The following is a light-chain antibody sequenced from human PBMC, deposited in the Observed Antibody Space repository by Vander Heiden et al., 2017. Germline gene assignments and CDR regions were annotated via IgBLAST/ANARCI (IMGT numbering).Light chain of an antibody. V-gene: IGKV1-5*03. CDR2: KAS. CDR1: QSISSW. Sequence: DTQMPQPPSTLSASVGDRVTITCRASQSISSWLAWYQQKPGKAPNLLIYKASSLESGVPSRFSGSGSGTEFTLTISSLQPDDFATYYCQQYNSYSWTFGQGTKVEIK. J-gene: IGKJ1*01. CDR3: QQYNSYSWT.